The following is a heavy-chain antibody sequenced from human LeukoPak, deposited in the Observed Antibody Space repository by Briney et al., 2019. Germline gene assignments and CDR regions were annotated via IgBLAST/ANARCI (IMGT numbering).Heavy chain of an antibody. V-gene: IGHV3-30*18. Sequence: GRSLRLSCAASGFTFSSYGMHWVRQAPGKGLEWVAVISYDGSNKYYADSVKGRFTISRDNSKNTLYLQMNSLRAEDTAVYYCAKDRRSSGWYPFFDYGGQGTLVTVSS. D-gene: IGHD6-19*01. CDR1: GFTFSSYG. CDR2: ISYDGSNK. CDR3: AKDRRSSGWYPFFDY. J-gene: IGHJ4*02.